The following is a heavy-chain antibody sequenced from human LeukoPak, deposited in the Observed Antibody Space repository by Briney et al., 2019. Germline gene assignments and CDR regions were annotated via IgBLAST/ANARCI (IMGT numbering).Heavy chain of an antibody. J-gene: IGHJ5*02. Sequence: GGSLRLSCVASGFSFSTFAMTWVRQASGKGLEWVSGMIGRGTTYYADSVKGRFTLSRDSTKTTVYLQMDNLRAEDTAIYYCAKDLHYNDGRWEFDPWGQGTLVIVSS. CDR2: MIGRGTT. CDR3: AKDLHYNDGRWEFDP. D-gene: IGHD5-24*01. CDR1: GFSFSTFA. V-gene: IGHV3-23*05.